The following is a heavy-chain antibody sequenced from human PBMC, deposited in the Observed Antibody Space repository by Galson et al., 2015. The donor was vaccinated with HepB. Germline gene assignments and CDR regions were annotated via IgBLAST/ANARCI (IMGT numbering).Heavy chain of an antibody. J-gene: IGHJ4*02. CDR1: GFTFGDYG. CDR3: AKDLLRRRWLLLTGPDY. Sequence: SLRLSCAASGFTFGDYGMHWVRQAPGKGLEWVAVISYDGTNKYDADSVKGRFTISRDNSKNILFLQMNSLSADDTAVYYCAKDLLRRRWLLLTGPDYWGQGTLVTVSS. V-gene: IGHV3-30*18. CDR2: ISYDGTNK. D-gene: IGHD3-3*01.